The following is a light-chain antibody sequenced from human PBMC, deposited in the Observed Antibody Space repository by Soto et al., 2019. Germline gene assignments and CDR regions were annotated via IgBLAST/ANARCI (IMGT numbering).Light chain of an antibody. CDR3: QQYSSYPWT. V-gene: IGKV1-5*03. J-gene: IGKJ1*01. CDR1: QSISSW. CDR2: EAS. Sequence: DVQMTQSPSTLSASVGDRVTITCRASQSISSWLAWYQQEPGKAPKLLISEASTLEGGVPSRFSGSGSETEFALTISSLQPDDFASYYCQQYSSYPWTFGQGTKVEIK.